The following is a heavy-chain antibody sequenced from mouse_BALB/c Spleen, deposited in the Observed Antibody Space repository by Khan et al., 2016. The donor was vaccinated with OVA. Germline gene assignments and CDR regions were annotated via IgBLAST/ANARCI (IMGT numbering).Heavy chain of an antibody. D-gene: IGHD2-2*01. J-gene: IGHJ3*01. CDR1: GYSITSEYT. V-gene: IGHV3-2*02. Sequence: EVQLQESGPGLVKPSQSLSLTCTVTGYSITSEYTWNWIRQFPGHKLEWMGFISYSGNTRYNPSLKSRISITRDTSKNQFFLQLNSVTSKDTTTYYRARKEYNAYDPFPYWGQGTRGTGYA. CDR2: ISYSGNT. CDR3: ARKEYNAYDPFPY.